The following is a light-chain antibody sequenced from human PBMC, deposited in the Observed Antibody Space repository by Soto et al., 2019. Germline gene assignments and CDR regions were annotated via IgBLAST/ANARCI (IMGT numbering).Light chain of an antibody. CDR1: SSDVGGYNY. Sequence: QSVLTQPPSASGSPGQSVAISCTGTSSDVGGYNYVSWFQQHPGKAPKLLIYEVSKRPSGVPNRFSGSKSGNTASLTVSGLQAEDEADYYCCSYGGRNNLVFGGWNK. J-gene: IGLJ2*01. V-gene: IGLV2-8*01. CDR3: CSYGGRNNLV. CDR2: EVS.